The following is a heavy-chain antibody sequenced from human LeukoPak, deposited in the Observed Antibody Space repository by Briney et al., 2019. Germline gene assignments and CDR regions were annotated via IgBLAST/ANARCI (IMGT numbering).Heavy chain of an antibody. D-gene: IGHD2-15*01. Sequence: QSGGSLRLSCAASGFTFSDYSMHWVRQAPGKGLNWVAFIRYDGNNKYYADSVKGRFTISRDNSKNMLYLEMNSLSTEDTAVYYYAKVRYCSGVNCYPDDNWGQGTLVTVSS. CDR2: IRYDGNNK. J-gene: IGHJ4*02. CDR1: GFTFSDYS. V-gene: IGHV3-30*02. CDR3: AKVRYCSGVNCYPDDN.